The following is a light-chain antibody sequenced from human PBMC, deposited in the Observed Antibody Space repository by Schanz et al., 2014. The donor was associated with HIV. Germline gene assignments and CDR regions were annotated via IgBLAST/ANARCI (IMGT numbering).Light chain of an antibody. CDR3: QSYDSSLRVVV. CDR1: RSNVGTNT. J-gene: IGLJ2*01. Sequence: QSVLTQPPSASGTPGQRVTISCSGSRSNVGTNTVNWYQRLPGTAPKVLIYSDNQRPSGVPDRFSGSRSGSTASLTVSGLQAEDEADYYCQSYDSSLRVVVFGGGTKLTVL. V-gene: IGLV1-44*01. CDR2: SDN.